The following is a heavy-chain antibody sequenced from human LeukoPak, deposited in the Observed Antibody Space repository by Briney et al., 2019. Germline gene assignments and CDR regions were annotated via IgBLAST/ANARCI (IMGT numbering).Heavy chain of an antibody. CDR3: ARAHTYYYDSSGCYTDY. CDR1: GYTFTSYG. V-gene: IGHV1-18*01. CDR2: ISAYNGNT. Sequence: GASVKVSCKASGYTFTSYGISWVRQAPGQGLEWMGWISAYNGNTNYAQKLQGRVTMTTDTSTSTAYMELRSLRSDDTAVYYCARAHTYYYDSSGCYTDYWGQGTLVTVSS. J-gene: IGHJ4*02. D-gene: IGHD3-22*01.